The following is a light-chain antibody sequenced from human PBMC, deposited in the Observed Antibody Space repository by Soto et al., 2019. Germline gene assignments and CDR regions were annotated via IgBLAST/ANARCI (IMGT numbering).Light chain of an antibody. V-gene: IGKV1-5*03. CDR2: KAS. CDR3: QQYNSYSPT. J-gene: IGKJ1*01. Sequence: DIQMTRSPSTLAASVGDRVTITWRASQSISVWLAWYQQKAGKAPNLLIYKASRLESGVPSRFSGSGSETEFTLTISGLQPGDSATYYCQQYNSYSPTFGQGTKVDIK. CDR1: QSISVW.